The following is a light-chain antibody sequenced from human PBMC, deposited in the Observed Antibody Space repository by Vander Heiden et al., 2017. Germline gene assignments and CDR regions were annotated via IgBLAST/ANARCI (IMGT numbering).Light chain of an antibody. CDR3: QQYDTYPLT. Sequence: AIQMTQSPSSFTASIGDRVTITCRASQGVGTYLAWYQQKPGKAPDLLVYGASTVQIGVPSRFSGSGSGTDFTLTISCLQSEDFATYYCQQYDTYPLTFGGGTKVEIQ. CDR2: GAS. J-gene: IGKJ4*01. V-gene: IGKV1-8*01. CDR1: QGVGTY.